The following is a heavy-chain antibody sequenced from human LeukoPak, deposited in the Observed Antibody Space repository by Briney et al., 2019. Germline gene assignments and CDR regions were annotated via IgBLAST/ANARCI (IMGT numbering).Heavy chain of an antibody. D-gene: IGHD6-13*01. Sequence: GASVKVSCKASGYTFTSYAMNWVRQAPGQGLEWMGWINTNTGNPTYAQGFTGRFVFSLDTSVSTAYLQISSLKAEDTAVYYCVGGSSSTLYYFDYWGQGTLVTVSS. CDR2: INTNTGNP. CDR3: VGGSSSTLYYFDY. J-gene: IGHJ4*02. V-gene: IGHV7-4-1*02. CDR1: GYTFTSYA.